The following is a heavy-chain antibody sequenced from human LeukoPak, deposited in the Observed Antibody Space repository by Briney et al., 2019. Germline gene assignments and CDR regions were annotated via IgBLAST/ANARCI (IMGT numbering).Heavy chain of an antibody. J-gene: IGHJ5*02. V-gene: IGHV1-2*04. D-gene: IGHD2-15*01. CDR2: INPNCGGT. Sequence: ASVKVSCKASGYTFTGYYMHWVRQAPGQGLEWMGWINPNCGGTNYAQKFQGWVTMTRDTSISTAYMELSRLRSDDTAVYYCARDPCSGGSCYANWFDPWGQGTLVTVSS. CDR1: GYTFTGYY. CDR3: ARDPCSGGSCYANWFDP.